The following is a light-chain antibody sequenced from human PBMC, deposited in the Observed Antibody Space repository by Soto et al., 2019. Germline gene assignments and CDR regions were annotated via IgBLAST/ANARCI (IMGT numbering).Light chain of an antibody. CDR1: SSDVGGYNY. V-gene: IGLV2-14*03. CDR2: DVS. J-gene: IGLJ1*01. CDR3: SSYTYISTLV. Sequence: QSALTQPASVSGSPGQSITISCTGTSSDVGGYNYVSWYQLLPGKAPRLMIYDVSNRPSGISNRFSGSKSGNTASLTISGLLAEDEADYYCSSYTYISTLVFGTGTKLTVL.